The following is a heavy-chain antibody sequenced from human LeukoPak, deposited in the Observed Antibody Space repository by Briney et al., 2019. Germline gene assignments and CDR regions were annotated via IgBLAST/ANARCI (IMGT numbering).Heavy chain of an antibody. J-gene: IGHJ3*02. CDR3: ARWCPQITMVRGVIIDAFDI. V-gene: IGHV4-59*01. D-gene: IGHD3-10*01. CDR2: IYYSGTT. CDR1: GGSISTYY. Sequence: SETLSLTCTVSGGSISTYYWSWIRQPPGEGLEWIGSIYYSGTTHSNPSLKSRATVSVDTSKNHLSLKLSSVTAADTAVYYCARWCPQITMVRGVIIDAFDIWGQGTMVTVSS.